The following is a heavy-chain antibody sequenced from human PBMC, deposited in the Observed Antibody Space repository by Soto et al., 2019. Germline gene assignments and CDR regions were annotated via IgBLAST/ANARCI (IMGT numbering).Heavy chain of an antibody. J-gene: IGHJ4*02. CDR3: ARMKYGSGSYYYY. D-gene: IGHD3-10*01. V-gene: IGHV3-11*06. CDR1: GFTFSDYY. Sequence: GGSLRLSCAASGFTFSDYYMSWIRQAPGKGLEWVSYISSSSSYTNYADSVKGRFTISRDNAKNSLYLQMNSLRAEDTAVYYCARMKYGSGSYYYYWGQGTLVTVSS. CDR2: ISSSSSYT.